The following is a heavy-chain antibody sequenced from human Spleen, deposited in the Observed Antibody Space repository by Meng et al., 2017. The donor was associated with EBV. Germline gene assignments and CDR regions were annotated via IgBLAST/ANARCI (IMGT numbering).Heavy chain of an antibody. CDR1: GDTFTSYD. D-gene: IGHD5-18*01. Sequence: QLVQTGAEVKKPGAPVKVSCKAAGDTFTSYDINLVRQATVQGLEWMGWMNPDSGNTGYAQKFQGRVTMTRNTSISTAYMELSSLRSEDTAVYYCARSRGYSYAPWYWGQGTLVTVSS. J-gene: IGHJ4*02. V-gene: IGHV1-8*01. CDR2: MNPDSGNT. CDR3: ARSRGYSYAPWY.